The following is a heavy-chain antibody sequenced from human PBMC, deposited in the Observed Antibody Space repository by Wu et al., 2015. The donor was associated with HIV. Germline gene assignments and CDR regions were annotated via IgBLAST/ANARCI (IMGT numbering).Heavy chain of an antibody. V-gene: IGHV1-18*01. D-gene: IGHD1-1*01. CDR1: GYTFNNYD. CDR3: VRGGERRNYKYYFDY. J-gene: IGHJ4*02. CDR2: ISTYNGNT. Sequence: QVQLVQSGAEVRKPGASVMVSCKAYGYTFNNYDIDWVRQAPGQGLEWMGWISTYNGNTNYAQKLQGRVTMTTDTSTRTAYMELRSLRSDDTAMYYCVRGGERRNYKYYFDYWGQGTLVTVSS.